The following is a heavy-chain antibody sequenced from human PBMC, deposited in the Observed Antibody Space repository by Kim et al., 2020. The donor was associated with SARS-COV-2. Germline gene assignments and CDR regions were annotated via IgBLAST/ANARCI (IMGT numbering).Heavy chain of an antibody. Sequence: ASVNVSCKASGYTFSNYAMHWVCQAPGQRLEWMGWINAGSGNTEYSQKFQGRLIITRDTSSSTAYMEMSSLRSEDTAVYYCARGGAVLRFLVWLSSYFDYWGQGTLVTVSS. CDR1: GYTFSNYA. CDR3: ARGGAVLRFLVWLSSYFDY. CDR2: INAGSGNT. J-gene: IGHJ4*02. D-gene: IGHD3-3*01. V-gene: IGHV1-3*01.